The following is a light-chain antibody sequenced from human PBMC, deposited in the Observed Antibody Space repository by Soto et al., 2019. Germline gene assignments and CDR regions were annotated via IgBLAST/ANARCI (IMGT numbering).Light chain of an antibody. Sequence: DIQMTQSPSTLSASVGDRVTITCRASQSISAWLAWYQQKPGKAPKLLIYKASNLESGVPSRFSGRGSGTDFTLTISSLQPEHFANYYCQQHSSYSTFGQGTKLEI. J-gene: IGKJ2*01. CDR3: QQHSSYST. CDR2: KAS. CDR1: QSISAW. V-gene: IGKV1-5*03.